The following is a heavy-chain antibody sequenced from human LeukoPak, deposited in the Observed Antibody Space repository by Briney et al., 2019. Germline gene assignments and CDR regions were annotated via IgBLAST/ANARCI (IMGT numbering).Heavy chain of an antibody. CDR2: INHSGST. CDR3: ARGVGYCSSSSCSYNWFDP. D-gene: IGHD2-2*01. V-gene: IGHV4-34*01. CDR1: GGSFSDYY. Sequence: PSETLSLTCAVYGGSFSDYYGTWFRKPPGKGLEWMGEINHSGSTNYNPSLKSRVTISVDTSKNQFSLKLSSVTAADTAVYYCARGVGYCSSSSCSYNWFDPWGQGSLVTVSS. J-gene: IGHJ5*02.